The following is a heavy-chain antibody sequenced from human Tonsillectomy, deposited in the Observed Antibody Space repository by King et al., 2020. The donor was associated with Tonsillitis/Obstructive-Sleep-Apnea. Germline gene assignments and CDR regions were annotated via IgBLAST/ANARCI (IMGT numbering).Heavy chain of an antibody. D-gene: IGHD1-26*01. J-gene: IGHJ3*01. CDR2: IKSKSKGETT. CDR3: ATDWGSGTYYVRAFDV. CDR1: GFTFSNAW. Sequence: VQLVQSGGGLVKPGGSLRLSCAASGFTFSNAWMSWVRQAPGKGPEWVGRIKSKSKGETTDYPAPVRGRFTISRDDSKNTLFLQMNSLKTEDTAVYYCATDWGSGTYYVRAFDVWGLGTMVTVSS. V-gene: IGHV3-15*01.